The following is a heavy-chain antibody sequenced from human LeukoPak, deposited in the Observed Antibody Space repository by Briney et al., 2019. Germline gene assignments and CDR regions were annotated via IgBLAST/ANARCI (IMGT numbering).Heavy chain of an antibody. V-gene: IGHV4-59*01. D-gene: IGHD3-22*01. J-gene: IGHJ4*02. CDR3: ARGGGYYYDSSGSPQAFSFDY. Sequence: SETLSLTCTVSGGSISSYYWSWIRQPPGKGLEWIGYINYSGSTNYNPSLKSRVTISVDTSKNHFSLKLSSVTAADTAVYYCARGGGYYYDSSGSPQAFSFDYWGQGTLVTVSS. CDR2: INYSGST. CDR1: GGSISSYY.